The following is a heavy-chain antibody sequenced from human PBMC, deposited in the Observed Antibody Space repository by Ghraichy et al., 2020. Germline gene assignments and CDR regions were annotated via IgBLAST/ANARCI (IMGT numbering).Heavy chain of an antibody. CDR1: GGSISSYY. V-gene: IGHV4-59*01. J-gene: IGHJ6*02. CDR3: AREVGCSSSWSCNYYGMDV. Sequence: SETLSLTCTVSGGSISSYYWSWIRQPPGKGLEWIGYIYYSGSTNYNPSLKSRVTISVDTSKNQFSLKLSSVTTADTAVYYCAREVGCSSSWSCNYYGMDVWGQGTTVTVSS. CDR2: IYYSGST. D-gene: IGHD6-13*01.